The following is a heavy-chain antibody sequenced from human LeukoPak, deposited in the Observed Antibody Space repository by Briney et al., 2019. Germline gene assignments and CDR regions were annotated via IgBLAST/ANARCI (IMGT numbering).Heavy chain of an antibody. V-gene: IGHV1-46*02. D-gene: IGHD6-19*01. CDR2: INPIGGST. Sequence: GASVKVSCKASGYTFNIYYMHWVRQAPGRGLEWMGVINPIGGSTSYAQKFEGRGTMSRDTSTATVYMEVSSLRSEDTAVYYCARARKPQYSTGWYAPDYWGPGTLVTVPS. CDR3: ARARKPQYSTGWYAPDY. CDR1: GYTFNIYY. J-gene: IGHJ4*01.